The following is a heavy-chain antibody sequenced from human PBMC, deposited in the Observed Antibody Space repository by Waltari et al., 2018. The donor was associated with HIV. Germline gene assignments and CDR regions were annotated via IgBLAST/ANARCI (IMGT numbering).Heavy chain of an antibody. CDR3: AREFRTLATSRFDV. Sequence: QVQLVQSESELRKPGHSVIISCKASGSTFTSYHINWVRQTPGQGLEWMGWVNTKTGNRRFAHNFTRRFDFSVDTSVSTARLQILDLQRDDAAVYFCAREFRTLATSRFDVWGQGTLLSVSS. CDR1: GSTFTSYH. J-gene: IGHJ1*01. CDR2: VNTKTGNR. V-gene: IGHV7-4-1*01. D-gene: IGHD3-9*01.